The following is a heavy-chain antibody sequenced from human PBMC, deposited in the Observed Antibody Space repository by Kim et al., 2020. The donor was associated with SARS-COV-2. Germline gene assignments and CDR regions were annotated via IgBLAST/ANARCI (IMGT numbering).Heavy chain of an antibody. D-gene: IGHD2-15*01. CDR2: IRSKDDGGTT. V-gene: IGHV3-49*03. Sequence: GGSLRLSCTASGFMFRDYIMSWFRQAPGKGLEGVGLIRSKDDGGTTEYAASVKGRFIISRDDSTSVAHLQMNSLKNEDTAVYYCTGEMSCRGGSCYSHYWGRGTLVTVSS. CDR1: GFMFRDYI. CDR3: TGEMSCRGGSCYSHY. J-gene: IGHJ4*02.